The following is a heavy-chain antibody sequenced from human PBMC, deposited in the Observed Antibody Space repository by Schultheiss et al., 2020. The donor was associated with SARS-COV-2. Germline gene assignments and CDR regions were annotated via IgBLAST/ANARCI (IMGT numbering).Heavy chain of an antibody. Sequence: SQTLSLTCAVYGGSFSSYYWSWIRQPPGKGLEWIGEINHSGSTNYNPSLKSRVTISVDTSKNQFSLKLSSVTAADTAVYYCARDAPYGSGSRLYNWFDPWGQGTLVTVSS. D-gene: IGHD3-10*01. CDR1: GGSFSSYY. CDR3: ARDAPYGSGSRLYNWFDP. CDR2: INHSGST. V-gene: IGHV4-34*09. J-gene: IGHJ5*02.